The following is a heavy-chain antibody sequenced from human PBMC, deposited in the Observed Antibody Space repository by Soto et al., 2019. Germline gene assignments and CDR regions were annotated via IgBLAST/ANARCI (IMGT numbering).Heavy chain of an antibody. CDR3: AKDPNSDYVVGFEM. D-gene: IGHD6-25*01. CDR2: ISRSGVST. J-gene: IGHJ3*02. Sequence: GGSLRLSCATSGFTFSNYAMSWVRQAPGGGLEWVSGISRSGVSTYYADSVKGRFTISRDASKNTLSLQMDSLGAEDTAVYYCAKDPNSDYVVGFEMWGQGTMVAVSS. CDR1: GFTFSNYA. V-gene: IGHV3-23*01.